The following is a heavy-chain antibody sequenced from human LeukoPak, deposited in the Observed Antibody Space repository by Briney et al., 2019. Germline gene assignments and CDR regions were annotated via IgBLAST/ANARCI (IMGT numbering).Heavy chain of an antibody. D-gene: IGHD6-6*01. CDR1: GFTFSSYT. V-gene: IGHV3-21*01. CDR2: ISSGGSNI. CDR3: ARQSMDYSSYFPGYFDS. J-gene: IGHJ4*02. Sequence: GGSLRLSCAASGFTFSSYTMNWVRQTPGKGLELVSSISSGGSNIYYTESIKGRFTITRDNARNSLFLQMNSLRARDRAVYFCARQSMDYSSYFPGYFDSWGQGTLVTVSS.